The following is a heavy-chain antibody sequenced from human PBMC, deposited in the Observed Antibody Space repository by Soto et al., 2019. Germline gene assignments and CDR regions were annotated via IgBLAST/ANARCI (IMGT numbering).Heavy chain of an antibody. J-gene: IGHJ6*02. CDR2: ISSDGTDK. CDR3: AKDADTITFRGDSSSFLYYYFGMDV. D-gene: IGHD3-16*01. Sequence: GGSLRLSCAASGFTFSTYGMHWVRQAPGKGLEWVAAISSDGTDKYYADSVKGRFTVSRDNSRNTLFLQMNSLRVEDTAVYYCAKDADTITFRGDSSSFLYYYFGMDVWGHGTTVTVSS. V-gene: IGHV3-30*18. CDR1: GFTFSTYG.